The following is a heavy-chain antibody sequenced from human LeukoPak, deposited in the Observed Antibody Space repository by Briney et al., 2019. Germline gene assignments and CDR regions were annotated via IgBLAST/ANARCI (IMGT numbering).Heavy chain of an antibody. CDR1: GYTFTSYY. J-gene: IGHJ6*02. Sequence: ASVKVSCKASGYTFTSYYMHWVRQAPGQGLEWMGIINPSGGSTSYAQKFQGRVTMTRDTSTSTVYMELSSLRSEDTAVYYCARGAAAASYCYYGMDVWGQGTTVTVSS. CDR3: ARGAAAASYCYYGMDV. D-gene: IGHD6-13*01. V-gene: IGHV1-46*01. CDR2: INPSGGST.